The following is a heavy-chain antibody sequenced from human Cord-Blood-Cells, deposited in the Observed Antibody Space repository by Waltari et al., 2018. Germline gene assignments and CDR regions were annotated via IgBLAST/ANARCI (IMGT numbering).Heavy chain of an antibody. V-gene: IGHV1-3*01. CDR2: INAGNGNT. CDR1: GYTFTSYA. Sequence: QVQLVQSGAEGKKPGASVKVSCKASGYTFTSYAMHWVRQAPGQRLEWMGWINAGNGNTKYSQKFQGRVTITRDTSASTAYMELSSLRSEDTAVYYCARAGLQWELSLGYYGMDVWGQGTTVTVSS. CDR3: ARAGLQWELSLGYYGMDV. J-gene: IGHJ6*02. D-gene: IGHD1-26*01.